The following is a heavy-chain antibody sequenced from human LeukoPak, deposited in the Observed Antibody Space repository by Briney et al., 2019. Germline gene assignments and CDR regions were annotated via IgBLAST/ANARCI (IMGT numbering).Heavy chain of an antibody. CDR2: VSGSRLTT. D-gene: IGHD4-17*01. V-gene: IGHV3-23*01. Sequence: PGGSLRLSCAASGFTFSGYAMSWVRQAPGKGLEWVSTVSGSRLTTYYADSVKGRFTISRDNSKNTLYLQMNSLRAEDTAVYYCAKQYDYGDYVDYWGQGTLVTVSS. CDR1: GFTFSGYA. CDR3: AKQYDYGDYVDY. J-gene: IGHJ4*02.